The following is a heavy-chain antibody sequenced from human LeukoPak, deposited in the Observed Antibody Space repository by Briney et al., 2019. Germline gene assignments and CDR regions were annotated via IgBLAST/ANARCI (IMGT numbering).Heavy chain of an antibody. Sequence: GGTLRLSCAASGFTFSIYSMNWVRQAPGKGLEGVSSISNSSSYIYYAESVKDRFTISRDTAKSSLYLQMSSLRAEDTAVYYCARSYYDYVWGSYSLWGQGTLVTVSS. CDR2: ISNSSSYI. D-gene: IGHD3-16*01. CDR1: GFTFSIYS. CDR3: ARSYYDYVWGSYSL. V-gene: IGHV3-21*01. J-gene: IGHJ4*02.